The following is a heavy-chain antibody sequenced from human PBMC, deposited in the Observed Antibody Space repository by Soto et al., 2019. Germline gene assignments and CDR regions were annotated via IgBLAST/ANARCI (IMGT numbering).Heavy chain of an antibody. V-gene: IGHV4-39*07. CDR1: GGSITSSSYS. D-gene: IGHD3-10*01. CDR2: FYYSENT. J-gene: IGHJ4*02. CDR3: ARAPRGNYGYPSYFDY. Sequence: SETLSLTCAVSGGSITSSSYSWGWVRQPPGKGLEWIATFYYSENTHYNPSLKSRVTISVDTSKNQFSVKLSSVTAADTAVYYCARAPRGNYGYPSYFDYWGQGTLVTV.